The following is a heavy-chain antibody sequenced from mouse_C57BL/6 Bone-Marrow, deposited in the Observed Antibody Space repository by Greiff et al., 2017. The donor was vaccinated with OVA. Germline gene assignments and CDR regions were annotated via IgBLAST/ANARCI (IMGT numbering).Heavy chain of an antibody. J-gene: IGHJ3*01. CDR2: IDPSDSYT. V-gene: IGHV1-50*01. Sequence: QVHVKQSGAELVKPGASVKLSCKASGYTFTSYWMQWVKQRPGQGLEWIGEIDPSDSYTNYNQKFKGKATLTVDTSSSTAYMQLSSLTSEDSAVYYCASNYEAYWGQGTLVTVSA. CDR3: ASNYEAY. D-gene: IGHD2-1*01. CDR1: GYTFTSYW.